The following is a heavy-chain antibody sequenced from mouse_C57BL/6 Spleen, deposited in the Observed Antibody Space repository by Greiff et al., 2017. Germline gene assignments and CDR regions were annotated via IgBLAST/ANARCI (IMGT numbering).Heavy chain of an antibody. CDR1: GFTFSSYG. CDR2: ISSGGSYT. D-gene: IGHD1-1*01. J-gene: IGHJ1*03. Sequence: EVQGVESGGDLVKPGGSLKLSCAASGFTFSSYGMSWVRQTPDKRLEWVATISSGGSYTYYPDSVKGRFTISRDNAKNTLYLQMSSLKSEDTAMYYCARQRDYYGSSYVGYFDVWGTGTTVTVSS. V-gene: IGHV5-6*01. CDR3: ARQRDYYGSSYVGYFDV.